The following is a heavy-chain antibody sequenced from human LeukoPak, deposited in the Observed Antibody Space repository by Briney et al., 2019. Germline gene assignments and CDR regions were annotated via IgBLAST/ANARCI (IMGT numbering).Heavy chain of an antibody. CDR3: ARRDNVVVPAALRGAFDI. Sequence: SETLSLTCTVSGDSISSGTYYWGWIRQPPGKGLEWIGSVYYSWSTSYNPSLKSRVTISVDTSKNQFSLNLSSVTAADTAVYYCARRDNVVVPAALRGAFDIWGQGTMVTVSS. CDR1: GDSISSGTYY. D-gene: IGHD2-2*01. V-gene: IGHV4-39*01. CDR2: VYYSWST. J-gene: IGHJ3*02.